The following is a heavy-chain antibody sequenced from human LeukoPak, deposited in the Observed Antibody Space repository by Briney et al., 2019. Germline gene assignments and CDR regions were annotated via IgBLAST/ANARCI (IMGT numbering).Heavy chain of an antibody. J-gene: IGHJ5*02. CDR2: ISAYNGNT. D-gene: IGHD2-15*01. CDR1: GYTFTSYY. CDR3: ARDWGGSSDYRVWFDP. Sequence: ASVKVSCKASGYTFTSYYIHWVRQAPGQGLEWMGWISAYNGNTNYAQKLQGRVTMTTDTSTSTAYMELRSLRSDDTAVYYCARDWGGSSDYRVWFDPWGQGTLVTVSS. V-gene: IGHV1-18*04.